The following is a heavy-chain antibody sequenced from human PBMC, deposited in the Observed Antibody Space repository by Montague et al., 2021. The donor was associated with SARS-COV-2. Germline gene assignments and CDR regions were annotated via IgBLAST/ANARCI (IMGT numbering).Heavy chain of an antibody. CDR1: GGSTNNFY. D-gene: IGHD3-16*02. CDR2: IYHSGGT. Sequence: SETLSLTCTVSGGSTNNFYWSWIRQPPGKGLEWIGYIYHSGGTDYNPSLKSRVTISIDTSKNQFSLNLTSVTAADTDVYYCARISLASASWRFDPWGQGTLVTVSS. CDR3: ARISLASASWRFDP. J-gene: IGHJ5*02. V-gene: IGHV4-59*01.